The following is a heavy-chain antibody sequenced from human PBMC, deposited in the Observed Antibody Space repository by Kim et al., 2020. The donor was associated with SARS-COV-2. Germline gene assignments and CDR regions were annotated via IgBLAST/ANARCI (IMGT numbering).Heavy chain of an antibody. Sequence: GGSLRLSCAASGFTFSDYYMSWIGQAPGKGLEWVSYISSSSSYTNYADSVKGRFTISRDNAKNSLYLQMNSLRAEDTAVYYCARSGDHGEVIAVADLYYFDYWGQGTLVTVSS. CDR3: ARSGDHGEVIAVADLYYFDY. CDR1: GFTFSDYY. J-gene: IGHJ4*02. V-gene: IGHV3-11*06. CDR2: ISSSSSYT. D-gene: IGHD6-19*01.